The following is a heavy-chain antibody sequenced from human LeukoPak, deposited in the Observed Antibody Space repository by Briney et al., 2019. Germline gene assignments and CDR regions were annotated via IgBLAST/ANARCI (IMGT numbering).Heavy chain of an antibody. CDR3: ARTLQDIVVVPAAMGYYYYYMDV. CDR1: GYTFTSYG. V-gene: IGHV1-18*01. Sequence: ASVNVSCKASGYTFTSYGISWVRQAPGQGLEWMGWISAYNGNTNYAQKLQGRVTMTTYTSTSTAYMELRSLRSDDTAVYYCARTLQDIVVVPAAMGYYYYYMDVWGKGTTVTVSS. CDR2: ISAYNGNT. J-gene: IGHJ6*03. D-gene: IGHD2-2*01.